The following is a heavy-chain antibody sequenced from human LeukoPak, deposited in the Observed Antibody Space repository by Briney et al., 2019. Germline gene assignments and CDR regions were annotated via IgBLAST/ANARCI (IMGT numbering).Heavy chain of an antibody. V-gene: IGHV4-4*07. D-gene: IGHD6-6*01. CDR2: IYTSGST. CDR1: GGSIGSYY. J-gene: IGHJ4*02. Sequence: SETLSLTCTVSGGSIGSYYWSWFRQPAGKGLEWIGRIYTSGSTNYIPSLKSRVTISVDTSKNQFSLKLSSVTAADTAVYYCAAESSSWDKWTFDYWGQGTLVTVSS. CDR3: AAESSSWDKWTFDY.